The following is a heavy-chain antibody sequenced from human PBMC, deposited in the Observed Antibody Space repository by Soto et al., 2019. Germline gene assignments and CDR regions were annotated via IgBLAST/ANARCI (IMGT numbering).Heavy chain of an antibody. Sequence: ASVKVSCKTSGYTFTSYDINWVRQATGQGLEWMGWMNPNSGNTAYAQKFQGRVTMTRNASISTAYMELSSLRSEDTAVYYCARDYYKYYDSSGYYRSPAYWGQGTLVTVSS. V-gene: IGHV1-8*01. CDR1: GYTFTSYD. J-gene: IGHJ4*02. D-gene: IGHD3-22*01. CDR3: ARDYYKYYDSSGYYRSPAY. CDR2: MNPNSGNT.